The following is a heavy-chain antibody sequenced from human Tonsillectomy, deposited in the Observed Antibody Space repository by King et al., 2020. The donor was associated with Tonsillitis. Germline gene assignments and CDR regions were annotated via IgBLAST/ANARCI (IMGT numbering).Heavy chain of an antibody. CDR1: GASVSSYY. V-gene: IGHV4-59*02. J-gene: IGHJ5*02. D-gene: IGHD3-10*01. CDR3: ARDLYGSGAIGWFDP. CDR2: IYYSGGT. Sequence: QLQESGPGLVRPSETLSLTCTVSGASVSSYYWSWIRQPPGKGLEWIGNIYYSGGTNYNPSLKRRVTISVDTSKNQFSLRPTSVTTADTAVYYCARDLYGSGAIGWFDPWGQGTLVSVSS.